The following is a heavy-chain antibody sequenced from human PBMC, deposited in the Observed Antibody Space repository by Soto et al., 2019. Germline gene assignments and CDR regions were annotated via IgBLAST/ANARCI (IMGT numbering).Heavy chain of an antibody. CDR1: GGSVSSSNW. V-gene: IGHV4-4*02. CDR3: ARVPGVVVSADDAFDI. D-gene: IGHD2-21*02. J-gene: IGHJ3*02. CDR2: IYHSGSA. Sequence: QVQLQESGPGLVKPSGTLSLTCAVSGGSVSSSNWWSWVRQSPGKGLEWMGEIYHSGSANYNPSLKSRATISLYKSKSQFSLRLNSVTAADTAVYYCARVPGVVVSADDAFDIWGPGTRVIVSS.